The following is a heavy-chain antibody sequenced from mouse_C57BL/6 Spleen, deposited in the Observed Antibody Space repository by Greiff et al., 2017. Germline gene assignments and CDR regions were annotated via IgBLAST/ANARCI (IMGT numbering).Heavy chain of an antibody. CDR1: GYTFTDYE. Sequence: VQLQQSGAELVRPGASVTLSCKASGYTFTDYEMHWVKQTPVHGLEWIGAIDPETGGTAYNQKFKGKAILTADKSSSTAYMELRSLTSEDSAVYYCTNYDYEGFAYWGQGTLVTVSA. CDR3: TNYDYEGFAY. D-gene: IGHD2-4*01. CDR2: IDPETGGT. V-gene: IGHV1-15*01. J-gene: IGHJ3*01.